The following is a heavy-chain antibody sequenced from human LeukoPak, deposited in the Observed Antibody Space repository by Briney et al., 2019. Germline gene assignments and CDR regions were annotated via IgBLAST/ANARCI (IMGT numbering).Heavy chain of an antibody. V-gene: IGHV3-30*18. J-gene: IGHJ4*02. CDR1: GFTFSRYG. CDR2: LSYDEKTQ. Sequence: GGSLRLSCFGSGFTFSRYGVHWVRQPPGKGLEWLAVLSYDEKTQYYADSVRGRFTISRDNSKNTVSVQLNNLRTEDTAVYYCAKGSGADIVATIDYWGQGSLVAVSP. D-gene: IGHD5-12*01. CDR3: AKGSGADIVATIDY.